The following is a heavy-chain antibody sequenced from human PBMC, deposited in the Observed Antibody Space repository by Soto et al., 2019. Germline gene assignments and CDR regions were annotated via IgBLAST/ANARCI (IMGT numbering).Heavy chain of an antibody. CDR2: ISSSGSTI. CDR3: RILRFLEWLLGYYYYYMDV. J-gene: IGHJ6*03. CDR1: GFTFSDYY. D-gene: IGHD3-3*01. Sequence: PGGSLRLSCAASGFTFSDYYMSWIRQAPWKGLEWVSYISSSGSTIYYADSVKGRFTISRDNAKNSLCLQMNSLRAEDTAVYYWRILRFLEWLLGYYYYYMDVWGKGTTVTVSS. V-gene: IGHV3-11*01.